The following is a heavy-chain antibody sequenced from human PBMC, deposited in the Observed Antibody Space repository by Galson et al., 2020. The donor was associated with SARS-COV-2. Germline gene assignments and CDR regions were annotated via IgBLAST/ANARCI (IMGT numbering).Heavy chain of an antibody. CDR3: AKDVSPDIVVVVAAIRAGMDV. CDR2: ISGSGGST. J-gene: IGHJ6*02. D-gene: IGHD2-15*01. CDR1: GFTFSSYA. Sequence: GGSLRLSCAASGFTFSSYAMSWVRQAPGKGLEWVSAISGSGGSTYYADSVKGRFTISRDNSKNTLYLQMNSLRAEDTAVYYCAKDVSPDIVVVVAAIRAGMDVWGQGTTVTVSS. V-gene: IGHV3-23*01.